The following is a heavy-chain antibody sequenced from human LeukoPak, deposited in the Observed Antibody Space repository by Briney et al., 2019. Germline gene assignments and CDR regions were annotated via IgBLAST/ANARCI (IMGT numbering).Heavy chain of an antibody. CDR2: IYYSGST. J-gene: IGHJ5*02. CDR3: ARDSSSWYDPEYWFDP. Sequence: KPSETLSLTCAVYGGSFSGYYWSWIRQPPGKGLEWIGYIYYSGSTNYNPSLKSRVTISVDTSKNQFSLKLSSVTAADTAVYYCARDSSSWYDPEYWFDPWGQGTLVTVSS. CDR1: GGSFSGYY. V-gene: IGHV4-59*01. D-gene: IGHD6-13*01.